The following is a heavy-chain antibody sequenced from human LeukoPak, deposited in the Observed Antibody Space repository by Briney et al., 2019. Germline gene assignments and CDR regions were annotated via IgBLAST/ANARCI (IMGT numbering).Heavy chain of an antibody. V-gene: IGHV4-61*02. CDR2: IYTSGST. D-gene: IGHD3-22*01. CDR1: GGSISSGSYY. J-gene: IGHJ2*01. Sequence: SETLSLTCTVSGGSISSGSYYWSWIRQPAGKGLEWIGRIYTSGSTNYNPFLKSRVTISVDTSKNQFSLKLSSVTAADTAVYYCARVVNYDSSGYLVWYFDLWGRGTLVTVSS. CDR3: ARVVNYDSSGYLVWYFDL.